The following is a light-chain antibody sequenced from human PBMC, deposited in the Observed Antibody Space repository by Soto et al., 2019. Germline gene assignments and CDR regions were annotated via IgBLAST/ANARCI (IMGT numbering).Light chain of an antibody. CDR2: EVS. CDR3: YSYTTSSTWV. Sequence: QSALTQPASVSGSPGQSIAISCTGTSSDVGGYNYVSWYQQHPGKAPKLMIYEVSNRPSGVSNRFSGSKSDNTASLTISGLQAEDEADYYCYSYTTSSTWVFGGGTKVTVL. CDR1: SSDVGGYNY. J-gene: IGLJ3*02. V-gene: IGLV2-14*01.